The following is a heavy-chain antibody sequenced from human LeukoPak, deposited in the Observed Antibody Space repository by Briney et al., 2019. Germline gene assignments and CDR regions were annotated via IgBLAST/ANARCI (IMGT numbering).Heavy chain of an antibody. Sequence: ASVKVSCKAYVCTFSNSDINWVRQAPGQGLEWMGWINTNNGHTNFQPKFQGRVTLTSDTPTTTVYMEMRNLTPDDTGMYYCVRGSRISAELLWGQGTLVTVSS. CDR3: VRGSRISAELL. V-gene: IGHV1-18*01. D-gene: IGHD3-10*01. CDR2: INTNNGHT. J-gene: IGHJ4*02. CDR1: VCTFSNSD.